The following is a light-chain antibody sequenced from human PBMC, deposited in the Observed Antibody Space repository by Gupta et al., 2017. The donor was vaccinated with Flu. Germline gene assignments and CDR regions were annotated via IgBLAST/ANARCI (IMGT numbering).Light chain of an antibody. J-gene: IGKJ1*01. CDR1: QSVTSSS. Sequence: EIVLTQSPDTLSLSPGERATLSCRASQSVTSSSLAWYQQKPGQPPRLLIYGASRRATDIPDRFSGSGSGTDFTLTIARLEPEDFVAYYCHQYGTAPQTFGQGTRVEIK. CDR3: HQYGTAPQT. CDR2: GAS. V-gene: IGKV3-20*01.